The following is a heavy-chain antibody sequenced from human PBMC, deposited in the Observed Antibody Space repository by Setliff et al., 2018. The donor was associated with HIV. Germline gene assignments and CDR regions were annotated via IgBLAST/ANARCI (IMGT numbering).Heavy chain of an antibody. CDR3: ARGLWFGGSYWFDP. Sequence: SETLSLTCTVSGGSITRYYWSWIRQPAGKGLEWFGRIYISGSTNYNPSFESRVTMSIDTSKNQFSLKLSSVTAADTAVYYCARGLWFGGSYWFDPWGQGTLVTVSS. J-gene: IGHJ5*02. CDR1: GGSITRYY. CDR2: IYISGST. V-gene: IGHV4-4*07. D-gene: IGHD3-10*01.